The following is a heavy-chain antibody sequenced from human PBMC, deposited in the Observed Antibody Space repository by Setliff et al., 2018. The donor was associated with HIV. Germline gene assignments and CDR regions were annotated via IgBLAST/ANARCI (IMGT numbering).Heavy chain of an antibody. CDR2: ISYDGSNK. V-gene: IGHV3-30-3*01. D-gene: IGHD6-13*01. CDR1: GFTFSSYA. CDR3: ARAPGYSGFYFDY. Sequence: GGSLRLSCAASGFTFSSYAMHWVRRAPGKGLEWVAVISYDGSNKYYADSVKGRFTISRDNSKNTLYLQMNSLRAEDTAVYYCARAPGYSGFYFDYWGQGTLVTVSS. J-gene: IGHJ4*02.